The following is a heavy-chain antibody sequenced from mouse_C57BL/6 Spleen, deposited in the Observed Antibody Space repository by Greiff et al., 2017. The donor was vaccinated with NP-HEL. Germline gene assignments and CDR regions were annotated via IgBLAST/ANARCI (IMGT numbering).Heavy chain of an antibody. CDR1: GYAFSSYW. D-gene: IGHD1-1*01. Sequence: QVQLKQSGAELVKPGASVKISCKASGYAFSSYWMNWVKQRPGKGLEWIGQIYPGDGDTNYNGKFKGKATLTADKSSSTAYMQLSSLTSEDSAVYFCARSNYYGSSPCWYFDVWGTGTTVTVSS. V-gene: IGHV1-80*01. J-gene: IGHJ1*03. CDR3: ARSNYYGSSPCWYFDV. CDR2: IYPGDGDT.